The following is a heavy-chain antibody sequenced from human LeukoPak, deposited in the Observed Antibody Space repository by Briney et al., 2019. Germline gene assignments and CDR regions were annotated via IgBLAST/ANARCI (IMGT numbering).Heavy chain of an antibody. CDR1: GFTFSSYG. Sequence: GGSLRLSCAASGFTFSSYGMHWVRQAPGKGLEWVAVISYDGSNKYYADSVKGRFTISRDNSKNTLYLQMNSLRAEDTAVYYCAKDRGDCYDSSGYSMDYWGQGTLVTVSS. CDR3: AKDRGDCYDSSGYSMDY. CDR2: ISYDGSNK. J-gene: IGHJ4*02. V-gene: IGHV3-30*18. D-gene: IGHD3-22*01.